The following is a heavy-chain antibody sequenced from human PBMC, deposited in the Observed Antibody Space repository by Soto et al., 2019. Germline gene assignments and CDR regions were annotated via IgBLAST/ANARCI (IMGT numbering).Heavy chain of an antibody. Sequence: SETLSLTCAVYGGSFSGYYWSWIRQPPGKGLEWIGEINHSGSTNYNPSLKSRVTISVDTSKNQFSLKLSSVTAADTAVYYCAKDQRDYYDAFDIWGQGKMVTVSS. CDR3: AKDQRDYYDAFDI. J-gene: IGHJ3*02. V-gene: IGHV4-34*01. D-gene: IGHD3-10*01. CDR1: GGSFSGYY. CDR2: INHSGST.